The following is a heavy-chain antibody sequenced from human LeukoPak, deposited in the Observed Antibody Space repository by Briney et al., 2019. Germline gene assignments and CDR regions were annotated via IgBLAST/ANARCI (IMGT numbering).Heavy chain of an antibody. D-gene: IGHD4-23*01. CDR1: GYTFTSYY. Sequence: ASVKVSCKASGYTFTSYYMHWVRQAPGQGLEWMGIINPSGGSTSYAPKFRGRVTMTRDTSTSTVYMELSSLRSEDTAVYYCARDLDYGGNSDRAFDYWGQGTLVTVSS. J-gene: IGHJ4*02. CDR3: ARDLDYGGNSDRAFDY. CDR2: INPSGGST. V-gene: IGHV1-46*01.